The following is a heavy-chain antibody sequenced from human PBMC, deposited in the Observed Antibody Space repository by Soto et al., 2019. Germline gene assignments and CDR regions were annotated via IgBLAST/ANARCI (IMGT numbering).Heavy chain of an antibody. D-gene: IGHD6-6*01. J-gene: IGHJ4*02. CDR2: IYYSGST. CDR3: ARRILSSSSGFVY. V-gene: IGHV4-39*07. CDR1: GGSISSSSYY. Sequence: SETLSLTCTVSGGSISSSSYYWGWIRQPPGKGLEWIGSIYYSGSTYYNPSLKSRVTISVDTSKNQFSLKLSSVTAADTAVYYCARRILSSSSGFVYWGQGTLVTVSS.